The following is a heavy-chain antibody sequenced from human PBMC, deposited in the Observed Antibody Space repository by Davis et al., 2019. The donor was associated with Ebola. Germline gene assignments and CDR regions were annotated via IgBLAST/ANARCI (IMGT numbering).Heavy chain of an antibody. CDR1: GGSISSGDYY. CDR3: ARTGVRWPLDQFDS. CDR2: MSSTGTYS. D-gene: IGHD1-14*01. Sequence: LSLTCTVSGGSISSGDYYWSWIRQAPGKGLEWIAYMSSTGTYSNYPDSVKGRFTISRDNAQNSLNLQMNSLRVEDTAVYYCARTGVRWPLDQFDSWGQGTLVTVSS. V-gene: IGHV3-11*06. J-gene: IGHJ4*02.